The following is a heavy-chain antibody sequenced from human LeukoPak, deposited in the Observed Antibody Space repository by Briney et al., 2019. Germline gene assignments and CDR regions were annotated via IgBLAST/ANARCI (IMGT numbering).Heavy chain of an antibody. D-gene: IGHD6-19*01. Sequence: SQTLSLTCTVSGGSISSGSYYWSWIRQPAGERLEWIGRIYTTGGTNYNPSLKSRVTISVDTSKNQFSLKLISVTAADTAVYYCARDSSAWYFDYWGQGTLVTVSS. CDR2: IYTTGGT. V-gene: IGHV4-61*02. CDR1: GGSISSGSYY. J-gene: IGHJ4*02. CDR3: ARDSSAWYFDY.